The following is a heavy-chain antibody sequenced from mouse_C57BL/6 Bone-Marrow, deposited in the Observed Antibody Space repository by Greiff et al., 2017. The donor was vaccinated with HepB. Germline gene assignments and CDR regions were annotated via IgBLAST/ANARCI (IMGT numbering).Heavy chain of an antibody. J-gene: IGHJ4*01. D-gene: IGHD3-2*02. CDR2: IYPGSGNT. V-gene: IGHV1-66*01. CDR1: GYSFTSYY. CDR3: AISQLRPSMDY. Sequence: QVQLQQSGPELVKPGASVKISCKASGYSFTSYYIHWVKQRPGQGLEWIGWIYPGSGNTKYNEKFKGKATLTADTSSSTAYMQLSSLTSEDSAVYYCAISQLRPSMDYWGQGTSVTVSS.